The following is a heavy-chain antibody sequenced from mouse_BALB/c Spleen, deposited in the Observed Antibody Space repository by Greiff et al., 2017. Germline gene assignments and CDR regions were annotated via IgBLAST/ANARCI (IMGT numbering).Heavy chain of an antibody. CDR3: ARDYRYGFDY. V-gene: IGHV1S81*02. CDR1: GYTFTSYW. CDR2: INPSNGRT. J-gene: IGHJ2*01. D-gene: IGHD2-14*01. Sequence: VQLQQPGAELVKPGASVKLSCKASGYTFTSYWMHWVKQRPGQGLEWIGEINPSNGRTNYNEKFKSKATLTVDKSSSTAYMQLNSLTSEDSAVYYCARDYRYGFDYWGQGTARTVSS.